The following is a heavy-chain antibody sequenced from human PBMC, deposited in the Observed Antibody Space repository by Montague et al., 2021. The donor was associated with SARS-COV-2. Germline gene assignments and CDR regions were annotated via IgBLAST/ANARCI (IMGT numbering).Heavy chain of an antibody. J-gene: IGHJ6*02. CDR1: GGSFSPYY. D-gene: IGHD2-15*01. CDR3: ARFRIWNPLDGMDV. V-gene: IGHV4-59*12. Sequence: SETLSLTCSVSGGSFSPYYWTWIRQTPGKGLEWIGYVSHTGSTTYNPSLQSRVSMLVDSSKNQFSLELSSVTAADTAIYYCARFRIWNPLDGMDVWGQGTTVIVSS. CDR2: VSHTGST.